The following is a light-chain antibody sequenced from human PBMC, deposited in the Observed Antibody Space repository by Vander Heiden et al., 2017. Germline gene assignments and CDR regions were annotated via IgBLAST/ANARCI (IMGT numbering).Light chain of an antibody. Sequence: DIQTTPSPSSLSASLGDRVTLHYRASQSISSYLDWYQQKPGQAPKLLIYAASSLQSGVPSRFSGSGSGTDFTLTISSLQPEDFATYYCQQSYSTPWTFGQGTKVEIK. CDR3: QQSYSTPWT. V-gene: IGKV1-39*01. CDR1: QSISSY. CDR2: AAS. J-gene: IGKJ1*01.